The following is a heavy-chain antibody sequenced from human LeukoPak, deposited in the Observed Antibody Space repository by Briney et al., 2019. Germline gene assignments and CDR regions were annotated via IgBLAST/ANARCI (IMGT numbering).Heavy chain of an antibody. J-gene: IGHJ4*02. Sequence: GGSLRLSCAASGFTFSSYDMHWVRQATGKGLEWVSAIGTAGDTYYPGSVKGRFTISRENAKNPLYLQMNSLRAGDTAVYYCARERDSSSGEFDYWGQGTLVTVSS. CDR2: IGTAGDT. V-gene: IGHV3-13*01. CDR1: GFTFSSYD. CDR3: ARERDSSSGEFDY. D-gene: IGHD6-6*01.